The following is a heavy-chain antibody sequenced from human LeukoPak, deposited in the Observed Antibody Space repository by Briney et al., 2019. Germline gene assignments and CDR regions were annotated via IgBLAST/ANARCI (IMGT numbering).Heavy chain of an antibody. CDR3: ATGSSGSYSAFDY. J-gene: IGHJ4*02. Sequence: ASVKVSCKASGYTFTSYGISWVRQAPGQGLEWMGWISAYNGNTNYAQKLQGRVTMTEDTSTDTAYMELSSLRSEDTAVYYCATGSSGSYSAFDYWGQGTLVTVSS. CDR2: ISAYNGNT. V-gene: IGHV1-18*01. D-gene: IGHD1-26*01. CDR1: GYTFTSYG.